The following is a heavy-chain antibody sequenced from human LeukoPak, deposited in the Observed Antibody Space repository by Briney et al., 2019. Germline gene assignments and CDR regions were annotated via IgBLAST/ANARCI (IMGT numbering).Heavy chain of an antibody. CDR3: ARDGRITIFGVVINDYHYYGMDV. D-gene: IGHD3-3*01. Sequence: GGSLRLSCAASGFTFSDYYMSWIRQAPGKGLEWLSYISTSGSTIYYADSVKGRFTISRDNAKNSLCLQMNSLRAEDTAVYYCARDGRITIFGVVINDYHYYGMDVWGQGTTVTVSS. CDR1: GFTFSDYY. J-gene: IGHJ6*02. V-gene: IGHV3-11*04. CDR2: ISTSGSTI.